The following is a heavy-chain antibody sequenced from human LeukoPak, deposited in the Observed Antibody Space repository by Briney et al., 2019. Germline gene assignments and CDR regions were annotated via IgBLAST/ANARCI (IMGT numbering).Heavy chain of an antibody. D-gene: IGHD6-6*01. CDR2: TYYSGST. CDR3: ARPRREYSSSSSFDY. J-gene: IGHJ4*02. Sequence: PSETLSLTCTVSGGSISRSNYYWGWIRQPPGKGLEWIGSTYYSGSTYYNPSPKSRVTISVDTSKNQFSPKLRSVTAADTALYYCARPRREYSSSSSFDYWGQGTLVTVSS. V-gene: IGHV4-39*01. CDR1: GGSISRSNYY.